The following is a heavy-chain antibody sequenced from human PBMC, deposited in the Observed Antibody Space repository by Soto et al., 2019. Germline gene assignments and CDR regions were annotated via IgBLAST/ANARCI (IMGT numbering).Heavy chain of an antibody. J-gene: IGHJ4*02. CDR1: GFTFSSYGMTFSSYA. V-gene: IGHV3-23*01. Sequence: EVQLLESGGGSVQPGGSLRLSCAASGFTFSSYGMTFSSYAMSWVRQAPGKGLEWVSTISGSGDSTYYADSVKGRFTISRDNSKNSLYLQMNSLRVEDTAVYYCARAPWEVAAPDYWGQGSLVTVSS. CDR3: ARAPWEVAAPDY. D-gene: IGHD6-13*01. CDR2: ISGSGDST.